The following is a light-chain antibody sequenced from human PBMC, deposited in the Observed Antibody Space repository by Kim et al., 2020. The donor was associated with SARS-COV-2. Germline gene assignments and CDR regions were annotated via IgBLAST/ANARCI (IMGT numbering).Light chain of an antibody. V-gene: IGKV1-5*03. J-gene: IGKJ1*01. CDR3: QQYKDSPWT. Sequence: ASVRDRVTIACRASQSISSWLAWYQQKPGKAPKLLSYKASTLQSGVPSRFSGSGSGTEFTLTVSSLQADDFATYYCQQYKDSPWTFGQGTKVDIK. CDR1: QSISSW. CDR2: KAS.